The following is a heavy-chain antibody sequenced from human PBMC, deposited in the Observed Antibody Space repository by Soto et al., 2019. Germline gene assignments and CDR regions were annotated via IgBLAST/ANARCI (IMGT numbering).Heavy chain of an antibody. Sequence: QAQLQQWGTGLLKPSETLSLTCAVYGGSLSGNYWGWIRQPPGKGLEWIGETHHSGSTPYNPSLKSRVPISVDTSRNQFSLKLSSVTAADTAVYYCARTTAAIHLNYWSQGTLVTVSS. D-gene: IGHD2-21*02. CDR1: GGSLSGNY. CDR3: ARTTAAIHLNY. J-gene: IGHJ4*02. V-gene: IGHV4-34*01. CDR2: THHSGST.